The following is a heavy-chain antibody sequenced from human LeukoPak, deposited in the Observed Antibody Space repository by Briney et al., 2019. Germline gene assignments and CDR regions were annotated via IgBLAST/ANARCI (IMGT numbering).Heavy chain of an antibody. Sequence: PSETLSLTCAVYGGSFSGYYWSWIRQPPGKGLEWVGEINHSGSTNYYPSLKSRVTISVDTSKNQFSLKLSSVTAADTAVYYCARRFDSSTLYYFDYWGQGTLVTVSS. CDR2: INHSGST. V-gene: IGHV4-34*01. CDR3: ARRFDSSTLYYFDY. CDR1: GGSFSGYY. J-gene: IGHJ4*02. D-gene: IGHD6-13*01.